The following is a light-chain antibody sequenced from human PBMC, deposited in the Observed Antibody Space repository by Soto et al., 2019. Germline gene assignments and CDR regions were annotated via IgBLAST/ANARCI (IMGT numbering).Light chain of an antibody. V-gene: IGKV1-12*01. Sequence: DIQMTPSPSSVSASVGDRVTITCRASQDISDWLAWHQQKPGKAPKLLIYAATTLHSGVPSRFSGSGSGTDFTLTISSLQPEDFATYYCQQGHTFPLTFGGGTKVEIK. J-gene: IGKJ4*01. CDR3: QQGHTFPLT. CDR2: AAT. CDR1: QDISDW.